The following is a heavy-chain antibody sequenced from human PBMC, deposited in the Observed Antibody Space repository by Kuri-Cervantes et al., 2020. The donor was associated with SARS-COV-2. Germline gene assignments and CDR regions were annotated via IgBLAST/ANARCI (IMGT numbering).Heavy chain of an antibody. J-gene: IGHJ4*02. CDR3: ARDSRWLREFDY. CDR2: INPNSGGT. D-gene: IGHD5-12*01. V-gene: IGHV1-2*02. CDR1: GYTFTSYG. Sequence: ASVKVSCKASGYTFTSYGISWVRQAPGQGLEWMGWINPNSGGTNYAQKFQGRVTMTRDTSISTAYMELSRLRSDDTAVYYCARDSRWLREFDYWGQGTLVTVSS.